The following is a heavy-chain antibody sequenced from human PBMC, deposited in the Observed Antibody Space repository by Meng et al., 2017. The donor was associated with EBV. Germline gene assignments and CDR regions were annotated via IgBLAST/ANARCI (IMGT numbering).Heavy chain of an antibody. CDR2: VHYTGST. V-gene: IGHV4-39*01. D-gene: IGHD6-19*01. J-gene: IGHJ5*02. CDR1: SDSISSFHD. Sequence: QLQLRESGPGQVKPSXHLSLACTVSSDSISSFHDWGWIRQPPGRGLEWIGSVHYTGSTYYSPSLKSRVTVSVDTSKNQFSLRLTSVTAADTAVYYCARPFPSWQSPRLDPFGAWCQGTLVNVSS. CDR3: ARPFPSWQSPRLDPFGA.